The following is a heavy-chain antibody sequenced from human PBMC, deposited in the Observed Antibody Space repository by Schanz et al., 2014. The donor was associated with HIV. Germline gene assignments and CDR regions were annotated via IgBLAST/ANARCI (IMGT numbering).Heavy chain of an antibody. Sequence: QVQLVQSGAEVKKPGASVKVSCKASGYTFTNFDINWVRQATGQGPEWMGWMNPKSGNTGFAQKFRGRVSMTRDTSITTAYMELYSLSSEDTAVYYCARGVPVVDLLDYHGLDVWGQGTTVTVSS. V-gene: IGHV1-8*01. CDR3: ARGVPVVDLLDYHGLDV. CDR1: GYTFTNFD. D-gene: IGHD2-2*01. CDR2: MNPKSGNT. J-gene: IGHJ6*02.